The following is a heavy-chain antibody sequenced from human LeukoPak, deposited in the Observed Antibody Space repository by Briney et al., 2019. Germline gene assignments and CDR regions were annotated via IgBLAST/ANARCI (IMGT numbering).Heavy chain of an antibody. Sequence: SGPTLVNPTQTLTLTCTFSGFSFTTSQVGVGWIRQPPGKALEWLGVIYWDDDKRYSPSLRNRLAITKDTSKNQVVLTMTNMDPAVTATYYCAHRPWWFMSGWDNCYFDNWAPGILVTVSS. CDR3: AHRPWWFMSGWDNCYFDN. CDR1: GFSFTTSQVG. CDR2: IYWDDDK. J-gene: IGHJ4*03. D-gene: IGHD6-19*01. V-gene: IGHV2-5*02.